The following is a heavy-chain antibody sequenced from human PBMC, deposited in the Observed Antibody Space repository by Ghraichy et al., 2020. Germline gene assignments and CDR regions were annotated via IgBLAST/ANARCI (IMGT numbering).Heavy chain of an antibody. J-gene: IGHJ1*01. CDR1: GFTFGDYS. V-gene: IGHV3-49*03. Sequence: GGSLRLSCSGSGFTFGDYSLTWFRQAPGKGLEWVGLIRSDTAGGATEYAASVNGRFTISRDDSESIAYLHLNSLKTEDTAIYYCSRAATYYDSLWGSYRYQPAEHWGQGTLVSVSS. D-gene: IGHD3-16*02. CDR3: SRAATYYDSLWGSYRYQPAEH. CDR2: IRSDTAGGAT.